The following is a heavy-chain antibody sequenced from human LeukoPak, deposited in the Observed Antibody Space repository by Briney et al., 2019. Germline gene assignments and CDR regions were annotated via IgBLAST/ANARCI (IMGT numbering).Heavy chain of an antibody. D-gene: IGHD6-19*01. CDR3: ARGVKYSSASWSFDL. CDR1: GGAIGSYY. CDR2: IYYSGRT. J-gene: IGHJ2*01. V-gene: IGHV4-59*01. Sequence: PSETLSLTCTVSGGAIGSYYWRWIRQPPGKGLEWLGYIYYSGRTNYNPSLKSRVTISVDTSKKQFSLKLSSVTAADTAVYYCARGVKYSSASWSFDLWGRGTLVTVSS.